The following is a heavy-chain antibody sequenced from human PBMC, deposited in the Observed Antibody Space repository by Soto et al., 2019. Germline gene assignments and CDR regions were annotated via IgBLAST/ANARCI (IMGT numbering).Heavy chain of an antibody. CDR2: IIPTFGTA. CDR1: GGTFSSSA. J-gene: IGHJ3*02. CDR3: ARSETAGHRGFDI. Sequence: QVQLVQSGAELREPGSSVKVSCKASGGTFSSSAINWLRQAPGQGPEWMGGIIPTFGTANYIEKFRGRVTITAETSTSTAYMEVSSLTSDDTAMYFCARSETAGHRGFDIWGQGTMVTVSS. D-gene: IGHD6-19*01. V-gene: IGHV1-69*06.